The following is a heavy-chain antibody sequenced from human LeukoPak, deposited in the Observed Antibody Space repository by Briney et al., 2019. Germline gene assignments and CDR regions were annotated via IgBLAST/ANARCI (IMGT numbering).Heavy chain of an antibody. D-gene: IGHD3-10*01. CDR3: ARHRSYGSGSYQPLYYYYYMDV. V-gene: IGHV4-39*01. Sequence: PSETLSLTCTVSGVSISSSNSYWGWIRQPPGKGLEWIGSIYYSGNTYYNASLKSQVSISIDTSKNQFSLRLTSVTAADTAVYYCARHRSYGSGSYQPLYYYYYMDVWGKGTTVTISS. CDR1: GVSISSSNSY. CDR2: IYYSGNT. J-gene: IGHJ6*03.